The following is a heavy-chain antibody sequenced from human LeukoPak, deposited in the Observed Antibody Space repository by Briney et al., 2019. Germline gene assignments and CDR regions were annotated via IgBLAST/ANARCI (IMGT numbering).Heavy chain of an antibody. J-gene: IGHJ6*02. CDR2: IYTSGST. V-gene: IGHV4-4*07. D-gene: IGHD3-10*01. CDR3: ARAPYYYGSGTPSYYYGMDV. Sequence: PSETLSLTCTVSGGSISSYYWSWIRQPAGKGLEWIGRIYTSGSTNYNPSLKSRVTMSVDTSKSQFSLKLSSVTAADTAVYYCARAPYYYGSGTPSYYYGMDVWGQGTTVTVSS. CDR1: GGSISSYY.